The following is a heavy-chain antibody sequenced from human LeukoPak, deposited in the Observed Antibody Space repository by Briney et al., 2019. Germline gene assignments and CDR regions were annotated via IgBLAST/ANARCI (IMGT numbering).Heavy chain of an antibody. V-gene: IGHV4-31*03. J-gene: IGHJ4*02. Sequence: SETLSLTCNGSRGSISSGGHYWSWIRQRPGKGLEWMGYTYFTGSTYYNPSLQSRLIISADTSMTQFSLRLRSVTAADTAVYYCARVSFTYGPLDSWGPGILVTVSS. CDR3: ARVSFTYGPLDS. CDR2: TYFTGST. D-gene: IGHD4-17*01. CDR1: RGSISSGGHY.